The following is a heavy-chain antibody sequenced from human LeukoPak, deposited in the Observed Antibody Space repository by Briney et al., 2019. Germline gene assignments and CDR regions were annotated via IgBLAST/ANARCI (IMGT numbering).Heavy chain of an antibody. Sequence: AGGSLRLPCAASGFTFSSYGMHWVRQAPGKGLEGVAFIRYDGSNKYYADSVKGRFTISRDNSKNTLYLQMNSLRAEDTAVYYCAKDLAAAIDYWGQGTLVTVSS. D-gene: IGHD6-13*01. CDR1: GFTFSSYG. CDR2: IRYDGSNK. V-gene: IGHV3-30*02. CDR3: AKDLAAAIDY. J-gene: IGHJ4*02.